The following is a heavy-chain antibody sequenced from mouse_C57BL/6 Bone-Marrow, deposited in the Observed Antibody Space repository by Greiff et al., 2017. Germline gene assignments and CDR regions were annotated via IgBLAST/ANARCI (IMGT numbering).Heavy chain of an antibody. J-gene: IGHJ1*03. D-gene: IGHD1-2*01. Sequence: VQLVESGPGLVQPSQSLSITCTVSGFSLTSSGVHWVRQSPGKGLEWLGVIWSGGSTDYNAAFISRLSISKDNSKSQVFFKMNSLQADDTAIYYYDYDGGWYFDVWGTGTTVTVSS. V-gene: IGHV2-2*01. CDR1: GFSLTSSG. CDR3: DYDGGWYFDV. CDR2: IWSGGST.